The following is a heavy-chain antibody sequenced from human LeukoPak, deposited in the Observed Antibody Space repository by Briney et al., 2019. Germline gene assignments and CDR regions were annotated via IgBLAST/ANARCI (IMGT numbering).Heavy chain of an antibody. V-gene: IGHV3-15*07. CDR2: IKSKTDGGTT. J-gene: IGHJ1*01. CDR1: GFTFSNAW. CDR3: ARRPVAAEYFQH. Sequence: GGSLRLSCAASGFTFSNAWMNWVRQAPGKGLEWVGRIKSKTDGGTTDYAAPVKGRFTISRDLSTNTLYLQMNSLTTEDTAMYFCARRPVAAEYFQHWGQGTPVTVSS. D-gene: IGHD6-25*01.